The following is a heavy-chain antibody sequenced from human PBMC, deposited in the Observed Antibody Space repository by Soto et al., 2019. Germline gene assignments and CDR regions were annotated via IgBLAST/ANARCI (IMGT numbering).Heavy chain of an antibody. CDR3: AGGNDYAEGGY. CDR2: ISSSSSTI. V-gene: IGHV3-48*02. D-gene: IGHD1-26*01. J-gene: IGHJ4*02. CDR1: GFTFSSYS. Sequence: EVQLVESGGGLVQPGGSLRLSCAASGFTFSSYSMNWVRQAPGKGLEWVSYISSSSSTIYYADSVKGRFTISRDNAKNPLYLQISSLRDEDAAVYYWAGGNDYAEGGYWGQGTLVTVSS.